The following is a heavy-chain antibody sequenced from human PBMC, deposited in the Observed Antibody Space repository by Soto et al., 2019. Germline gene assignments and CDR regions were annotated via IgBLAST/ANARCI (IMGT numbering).Heavy chain of an antibody. J-gene: IGHJ4*02. CDR3: ARENLQSYFDY. V-gene: IGHV4-59*01. D-gene: IGHD4-4*01. CDR2: IYYSGST. CDR1: GGSISSYY. Sequence: SETLSLTCTVSGGSISSYYWSWIRQPPGKGLEWIGYIYYSGSTNYNPSLKSRATISVDTSKNQFSLKLSSVTAADTAVYYCARENLQSYFDYWGQGTLVTVSS.